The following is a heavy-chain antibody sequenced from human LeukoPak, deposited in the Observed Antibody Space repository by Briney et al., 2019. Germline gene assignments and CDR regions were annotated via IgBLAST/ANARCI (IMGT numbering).Heavy chain of an antibody. D-gene: IGHD6-19*01. CDR3: ARVGWLVLGDAFDI. CDR1: GYTFTSYG. Sequence: ASVTVSCKASGYTFTSYGISWVRQAPGQGLEWMGWISAYNGNTNYAQKLQGRVTMTTDTSTSTAYMELRSLRSDDTAMYYCARVGWLVLGDAFDIWGQGTMVTVSS. V-gene: IGHV1-18*01. J-gene: IGHJ3*02. CDR2: ISAYNGNT.